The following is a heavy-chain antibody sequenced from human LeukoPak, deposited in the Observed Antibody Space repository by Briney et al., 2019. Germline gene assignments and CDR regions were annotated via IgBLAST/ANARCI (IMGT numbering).Heavy chain of an antibody. CDR1: GGSFSGYY. Sequence: SETLSLTCAVYGGSFSGYYWSWIRQPPGKGLEWIGEINHSGSTNYNPSLKSRVTISVDTSKNQFSLKLSSVTAADTAVYYCAGTVGYSRGWTRPYFDYWGQGTLVTVSS. CDR2: INHSGST. J-gene: IGHJ4*02. V-gene: IGHV4-34*01. D-gene: IGHD6-19*01. CDR3: AGTVGYSRGWTRPYFDY.